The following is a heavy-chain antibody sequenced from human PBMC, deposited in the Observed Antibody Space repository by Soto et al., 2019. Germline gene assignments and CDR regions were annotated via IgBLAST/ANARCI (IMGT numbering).Heavy chain of an antibody. Sequence: SETLSLTCTVSGGSISSYYWSWIRQPPGKGLEWIGYIYYSGSTNYNPSLKSRVTISVDRSKNQFSLKVNSVTAADTAVYYCAREPGAGAFDIWGQGTLVTVSS. CDR3: AREPGAGAFDI. V-gene: IGHV4-59*12. J-gene: IGHJ3*02. D-gene: IGHD3-10*01. CDR2: IYYSGST. CDR1: GGSISSYY.